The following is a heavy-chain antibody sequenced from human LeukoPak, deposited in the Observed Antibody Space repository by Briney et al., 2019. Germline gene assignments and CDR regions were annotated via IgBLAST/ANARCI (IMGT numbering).Heavy chain of an antibody. J-gene: IGHJ4*02. V-gene: IGHV1-46*01. Sequence: GASVKVSCKASGYTFTSYYMHWVRRAPGQGLEWMGIINPSGGSTSYAQKFQGRVTMTRDTSTSTVYMELSSLRSEDTAVYYCARVVGEQLVFDYWGQGTLVTVSS. CDR2: INPSGGST. CDR1: GYTFTSYY. CDR3: ARVVGEQLVFDY. D-gene: IGHD6-13*01.